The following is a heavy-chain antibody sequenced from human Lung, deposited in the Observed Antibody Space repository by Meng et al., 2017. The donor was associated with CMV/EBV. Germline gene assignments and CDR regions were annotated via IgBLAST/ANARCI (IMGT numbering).Heavy chain of an antibody. CDR1: GFTFSTYD. J-gene: IGHJ4*02. Sequence: GEXXTISCTASGFTFSTYDFHWVRQPTGKGLEWVSSIGTVGDTYSIGSVKGRFIISREDAKNSVYLQMNGLRGGDTGLYYCARARSPTHFDYLGQGALVTVSS. V-gene: IGHV3-13*01. CDR2: IGTVGDT. CDR3: ARARSPTHFDY.